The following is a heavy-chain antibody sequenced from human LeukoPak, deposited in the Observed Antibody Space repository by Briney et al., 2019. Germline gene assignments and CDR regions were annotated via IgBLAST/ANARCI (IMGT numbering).Heavy chain of an antibody. CDR1: GGSFSGYY. V-gene: IGHV4-34*01. CDR2: INHSGST. D-gene: IGHD5-18*01. CDR3: ARGGDSYGSPGWFDP. Sequence: SETLSLTCAVYGGSFSGYYWSWIRQPPGKGLEWIVEINHSGSTNYNPSLKSRVTISVDTSKNQFSLKLSSVTAADTAVYYCARGGDSYGSPGWFDPWGQGTLVTVSS. J-gene: IGHJ5*02.